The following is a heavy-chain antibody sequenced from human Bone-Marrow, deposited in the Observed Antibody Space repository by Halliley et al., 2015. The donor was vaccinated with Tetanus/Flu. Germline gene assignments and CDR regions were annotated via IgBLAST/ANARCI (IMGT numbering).Heavy chain of an antibody. D-gene: IGHD6-13*01. J-gene: IGHJ5*01. CDR1: GFTLGSYW. Sequence: SLRLSCAASGFTLGSYWMHWVRQAPGKGLVWVSRINSDGSSTAYADSVKGRFTISRDNAKNTLYLEMSSLRAEDGAVYYCARGQGGYPSSWLDSWGQGTLVTVSS. CDR3: ARGQGGYPSSWLDS. CDR2: INSDGSST. V-gene: IGHV3-74*01.